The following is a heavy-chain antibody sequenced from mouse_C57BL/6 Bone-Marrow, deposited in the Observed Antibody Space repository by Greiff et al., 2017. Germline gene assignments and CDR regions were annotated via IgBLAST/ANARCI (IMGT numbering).Heavy chain of an antibody. Sequence: EVQRVESGGGLVKPGGSLKLSCAASGFTFSSYTMSWVRQTPEKRLQWVAAISGGGGNTYYPDSVKGRFTNSRDNDKNILYLQMSSLRSEDTALYYCSRQVTTVLATKYFDVWGTGTTVTVSS. CDR1: GFTFSSYT. D-gene: IGHD1-1*01. CDR3: SRQVTTVLATKYFDV. J-gene: IGHJ1*03. V-gene: IGHV5-9*01. CDR2: ISGGGGNT.